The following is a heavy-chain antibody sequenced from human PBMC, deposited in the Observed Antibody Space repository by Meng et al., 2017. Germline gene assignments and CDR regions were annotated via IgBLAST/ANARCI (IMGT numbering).Heavy chain of an antibody. D-gene: IGHD4-23*01. CDR3: ARNYGGNYCYYYYGMDV. Sequence: ESLKISCAVYGGSFSGYYWSWIRQPPGKGLEWIGEINHSGSTNYNPSLKSRVTISVDTSKNQFSLKLSSVTAADTAVYYCARNYGGNYCYYYYGMDVWGQGTTVTVAS. V-gene: IGHV4-34*01. CDR1: GGSFSGYY. CDR2: INHSGST. J-gene: IGHJ6*02.